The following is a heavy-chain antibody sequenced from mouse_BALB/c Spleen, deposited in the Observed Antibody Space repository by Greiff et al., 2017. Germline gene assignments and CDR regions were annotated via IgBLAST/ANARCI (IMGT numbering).Heavy chain of an antibody. J-gene: IGHJ2*01. Sequence: EVKLMESGGGLVKPGGSLKLSCAASGFTFSSYAMSWVRQSPEKRLEWVAEISSGGSYTYYPDTVTGRFTISRDNAKNTLYLEMSSLRSEDTAMYYCARDGLYGSSYGRYFDYWGQGTTLTVSS. CDR2: ISSGGSYT. V-gene: IGHV5-9-4*01. CDR1: GFTFSSYA. D-gene: IGHD1-1*01. CDR3: ARDGLYGSSYGRYFDY.